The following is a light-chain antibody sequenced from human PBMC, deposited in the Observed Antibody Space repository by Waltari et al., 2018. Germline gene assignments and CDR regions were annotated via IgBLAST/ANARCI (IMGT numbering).Light chain of an antibody. Sequence: EIVLTQSPATLSLSPGESATLSCRASQSVSSYLAWYQQKPGQAPRLLIYDASNRATGIPARFSGSGSGTDFTLTISSLEPEDFAVYYCQQRSNWSGTFGQGTKLEIK. CDR3: QQRSNWSGT. CDR1: QSVSSY. CDR2: DAS. J-gene: IGKJ2*01. V-gene: IGKV3-11*01.